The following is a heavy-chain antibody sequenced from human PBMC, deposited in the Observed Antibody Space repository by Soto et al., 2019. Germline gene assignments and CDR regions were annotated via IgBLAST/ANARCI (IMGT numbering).Heavy chain of an antibody. J-gene: IGHJ5*02. CDR1: GYTFTSYY. CDR3: ARDPIPRAGWFDP. Sequence: QVQLVQSGAEVKKPGASVKVSCKASGYTFTSYYMHWVRQAPGQGLEWMGIINPSGGITSYAQKFQGRVTMTRYTSTSTVYSELSSLRSEDTAVYYCARDPIPRAGWFDPWGQVTLVTVSS. CDR2: INPSGGIT. V-gene: IGHV1-46*03. D-gene: IGHD6-13*01.